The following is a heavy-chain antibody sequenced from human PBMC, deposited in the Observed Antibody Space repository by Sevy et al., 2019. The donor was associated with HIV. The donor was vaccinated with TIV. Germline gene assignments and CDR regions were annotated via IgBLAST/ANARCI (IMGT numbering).Heavy chain of an antibody. CDR1: GFTFNTHA. V-gene: IGHV3-23*01. D-gene: IGHD3-22*01. CDR3: AKALNPALESMIEVIFRSLKGFDV. J-gene: IGHJ3*01. Sequence: GGSLRLSCAASGFTFNTHAMNWVRQAPGKGLEWVSVISGIGSNTYDVDSVNGRFTISRDNSKNTLYLQMNSLRADDTAVYYCAKALNPALESMIEVIFRSLKGFDVWGQGTMVTVSS. CDR2: ISGIGSNT.